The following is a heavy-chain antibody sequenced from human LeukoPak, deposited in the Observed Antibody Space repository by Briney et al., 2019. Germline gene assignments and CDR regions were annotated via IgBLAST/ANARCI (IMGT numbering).Heavy chain of an antibody. D-gene: IGHD2/OR15-2a*01. CDR3: ARHSLTYPAGFDY. Sequence: ASVKVSCKASGYTFTTYAIHWVRQAPGQRLEWMGWINTGNGNTKHSQNFQGRVTITRDTSASTAYMELSSLRSEDTAVYYCARHSLTYPAGFDYWGQGTPVTVSS. CDR2: INTGNGNT. V-gene: IGHV1-3*04. J-gene: IGHJ4*02. CDR1: GYTFTTYA.